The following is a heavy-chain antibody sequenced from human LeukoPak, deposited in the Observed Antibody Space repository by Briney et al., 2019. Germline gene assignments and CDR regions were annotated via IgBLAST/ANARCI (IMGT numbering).Heavy chain of an antibody. D-gene: IGHD2-2*01. CDR3: ARQLGYCSSTSCYADKVDY. CDR1: GGSISSSSYY. V-gene: IGHV4-39*01. J-gene: IGHJ4*02. CDR2: IYYSGST. Sequence: SETLSLTCTVSGGSISSSSYYWGWTRQPPGKGLEWIGSIYYSGSTYYNPSLKSRVAISVDTSKNQFSLKLSSVTAADTAVYYCARQLGYCSSTSCYADKVDYWGQGTLVTVSS.